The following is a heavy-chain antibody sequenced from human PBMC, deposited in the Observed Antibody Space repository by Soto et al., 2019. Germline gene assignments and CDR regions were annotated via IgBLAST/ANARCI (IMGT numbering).Heavy chain of an antibody. CDR3: ARSDGGFDGYPKKYFDY. D-gene: IGHD5-12*01. J-gene: IGHJ4*02. CDR1: GYTFTTYG. Sequence: ASVKVSCKTSGYTFTTYGIHWVRQAPGQRLEWMGGIIPIFGTANYAQKFQGRVTITADESTSTAYMELSSLRSEDTAVYYCARSDGGFDGYPKKYFDYWGQGTLVTVSS. V-gene: IGHV1-69*13. CDR2: IIPIFGTA.